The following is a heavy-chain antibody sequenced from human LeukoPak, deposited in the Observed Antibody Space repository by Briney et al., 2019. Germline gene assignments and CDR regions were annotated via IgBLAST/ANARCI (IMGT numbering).Heavy chain of an antibody. CDR1: GFTFSSYA. CDR3: ARDLPGEFYGMDV. V-gene: IGHV3-30-3*01. D-gene: IGHD3-10*01. J-gene: IGHJ6*02. CDR2: ISYDGSNK. Sequence: GGSLRLSCAASGFTFSSYAMHWVRQAPGKGLEWVAGISYDGSNKYYADSVKGRFTISRDNSKNTLYLQMNSLRAEDTAVYYCARDLPGEFYGMDVWGQGTTVTVSS.